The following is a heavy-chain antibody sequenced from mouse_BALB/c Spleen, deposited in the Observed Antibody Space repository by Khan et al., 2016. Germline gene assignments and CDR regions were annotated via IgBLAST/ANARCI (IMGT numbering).Heavy chain of an antibody. CDR1: GFSLTSYG. D-gene: IGHD2-13*01. J-gene: IGHJ4*01. Sequence: QVQLKQSGPDLVAPSQSLSITCTVSGFSLTSYGVHWVRQPPGKGLEWLVVIWSDGSTTYNSALKSRLSISKDNSKSQVFLKMNSLQTDDTAMYYWARNDGDYDAMDYWGQGTSVTGSS. CDR2: IWSDGST. CDR3: ARNDGDYDAMDY. V-gene: IGHV2-6-2*01.